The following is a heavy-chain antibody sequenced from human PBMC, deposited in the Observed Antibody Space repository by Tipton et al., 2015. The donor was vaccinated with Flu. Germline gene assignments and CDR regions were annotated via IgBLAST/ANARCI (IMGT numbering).Heavy chain of an antibody. CDR1: GGSISSGGYY. V-gene: IGHV4-31*02. CDR3: ARGFYHGSGGHFPLQYLDF. Sequence: LRLSCTVSGGSISSGGYYWTWIRQHPGKGLAWIGYIHYSGSTHYNPSLKSRITLSVDTSKNQFSLKLSSVTAADTAVYYCARGFYHGSGGHFPLQYLDFWGPGTLVTVSS. J-gene: IGHJ4*02. D-gene: IGHD3-10*01. CDR2: IHYSGST.